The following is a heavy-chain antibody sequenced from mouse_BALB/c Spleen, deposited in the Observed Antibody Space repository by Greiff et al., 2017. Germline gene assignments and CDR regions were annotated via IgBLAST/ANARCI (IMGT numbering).Heavy chain of an antibody. CDR3: ARRGLRYFDV. D-gene: IGHD2-13*01. CDR2: INPGSGGT. Sequence: VQLQQSGAELVRPGTSVKVSCKASGYAFTNYLIEWVKQRPGQGLEWIGVINPGSGGTNYNEKFKGKATLTADKSSSTAYMQLSSLTSDDSAVYFCARRGLRYFDVWGAGTTVTVSS. J-gene: IGHJ1*01. V-gene: IGHV1-54*01. CDR1: GYAFTNYL.